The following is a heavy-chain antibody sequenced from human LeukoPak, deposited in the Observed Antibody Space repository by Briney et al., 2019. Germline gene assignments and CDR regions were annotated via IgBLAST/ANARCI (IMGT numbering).Heavy chain of an antibody. D-gene: IGHD3-22*01. V-gene: IGHV4-61*02. CDR2: IYTSGST. CDR1: GGSISSGSYY. CDR3: ASTPAEYYYDSSGPLGYFDY. Sequence: SETLSLTCTVSGGSISSGSYYWSWIRQPAGKGLEWIGRIYTSGSTNYNPSLKSRVTISVDTSKNQFSLKLSSVTAADTAVYYCASTPAEYYYDSSGPLGYFDYWGQGTLVTVSS. J-gene: IGHJ4*02.